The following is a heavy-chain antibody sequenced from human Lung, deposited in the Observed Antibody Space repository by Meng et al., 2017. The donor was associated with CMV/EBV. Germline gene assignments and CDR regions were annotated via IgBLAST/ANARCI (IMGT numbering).Heavy chain of an antibody. D-gene: IGHD1-1*01. CDR1: GFTFSSYS. J-gene: IGHJ6*02. V-gene: IGHV3-21*01. CDR2: ISSSSSYI. CDR3: AREGGRAGTPGSYYYGMDV. Sequence: GGXLRLXXAASGFTFSSYSMNWVRQAPGKGLEWVSSISSSSSYIYYADSVKGRFTISRDNAKNSLYLQMNSLRAEDTAVYYCAREGGRAGTPGSYYYGMDVWGQGTTVTVSS.